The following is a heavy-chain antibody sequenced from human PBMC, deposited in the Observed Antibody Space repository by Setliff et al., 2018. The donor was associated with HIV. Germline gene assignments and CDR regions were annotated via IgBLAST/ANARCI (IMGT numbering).Heavy chain of an antibody. Sequence: GASVKVSCKASGYTFTSYDINWVRQATGQGLEWMGWMNPNSGNTKFAQKFQGRVTMTTDTSTTTAFMELRSLKADDTGIYYCSRSGVPPYYYYGMDVWGQGTTVTVSS. CDR1: GYTFTSYD. CDR3: SRSGVPPYYYYGMDV. D-gene: IGHD3-10*01. V-gene: IGHV1-8*02. J-gene: IGHJ6*02. CDR2: MNPNSGNT.